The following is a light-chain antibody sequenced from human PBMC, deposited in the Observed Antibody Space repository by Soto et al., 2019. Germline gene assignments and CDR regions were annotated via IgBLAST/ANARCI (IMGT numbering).Light chain of an antibody. V-gene: IGKV3-20*01. CDR2: DAS. J-gene: IGKJ1*01. CDR3: QQYGSSPAT. CDR1: QSMGSN. Sequence: EIVMTHSPATISVSPCERATLSFRASQSMGSNVAWYQQKPGQAPRLLIYDASNRATGIPARFSGSGSGTDFTLTISRLEPEDFAVYYCQQYGSSPATFGQGTKVDIK.